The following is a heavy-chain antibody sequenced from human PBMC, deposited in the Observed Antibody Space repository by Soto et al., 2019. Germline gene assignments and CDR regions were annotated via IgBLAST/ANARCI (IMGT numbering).Heavy chain of an antibody. Sequence: ASVKVSCKASGFTFTGHYIHWVRQAPGQGLEWMGWINPNSGGTSYAQKFQGRVTMTRDTSITTAYMELSRLSSDDTAVYYCAKNGSFFRPSLGYFDYWGQGTLVTV. CDR3: AKNGSFFRPSLGYFDY. CDR2: INPNSGGT. D-gene: IGHD1-1*01. J-gene: IGHJ4*02. CDR1: GFTFTGHY. V-gene: IGHV1-2*02.